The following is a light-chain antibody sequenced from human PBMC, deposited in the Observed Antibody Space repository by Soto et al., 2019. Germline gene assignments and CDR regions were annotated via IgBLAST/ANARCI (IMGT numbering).Light chain of an antibody. Sequence: EVMMTQSPATLSVSPGERATLSCRASQSVNNNVAWYQQKPGQVPRLLIYSASTRATGIPDRFSGSGSGTEFTLTISSLQSEDFALYYCQQYNDWPPITFGQGTRLEIK. CDR2: SAS. CDR3: QQYNDWPPIT. V-gene: IGKV3-15*01. CDR1: QSVNNN. J-gene: IGKJ5*01.